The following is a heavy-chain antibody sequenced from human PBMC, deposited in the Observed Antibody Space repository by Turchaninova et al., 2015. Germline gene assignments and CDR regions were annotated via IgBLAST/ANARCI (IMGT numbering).Heavy chain of an antibody. CDR2: INHSGST. D-gene: IGHD6-13*01. J-gene: IGHJ4*02. CDR1: GGSFSGYY. V-gene: IGHV4-34*01. CDR3: ARGGAAAGMTPHFDY. Sequence: QVQLQQWGAGLLKPSETLSLTCAVYGGSFSGYYWNWIRQPPGKGLAWIGEINHSGSTNYNPALKSRVTISVDTSKNQFSRKRSSVTAADTAVYYCARGGAAAGMTPHFDYWGQGTLVTVSS.